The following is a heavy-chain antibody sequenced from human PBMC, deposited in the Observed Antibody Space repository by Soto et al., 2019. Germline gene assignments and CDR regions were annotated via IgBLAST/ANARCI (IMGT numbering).Heavy chain of an antibody. D-gene: IGHD6-6*01. CDR1: GGSFSGYY. CDR2: INHSGST. V-gene: IGHV4-34*01. J-gene: IGHJ5*02. Sequence: SETLSLTCAVYGGSFSGYYWSWIRQPPGKGLEWIGEINHSGSTNYNPSLKSRVTISVDTSKNQFSLKLSSVTAADTAVYYCARRAARPRIPLRISNWFDPWGQGTLVTVSS. CDR3: ARRAARPRIPLRISNWFDP.